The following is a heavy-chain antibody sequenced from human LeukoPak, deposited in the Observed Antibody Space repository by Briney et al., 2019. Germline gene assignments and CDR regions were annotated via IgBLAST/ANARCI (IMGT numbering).Heavy chain of an antibody. CDR2: INPNSGGT. Sequence: PVASVKVSCKASGYTFTGYYMHWVRQAPGQGLEWMGWINPNSGGTNYAQKFQGRVTMTRDTSISTAYMELSRLRSDDTAVYYCARGRKLSGYSGFEKPGFDYWGQGTLVTVSS. D-gene: IGHD5-12*01. CDR3: ARGRKLSGYSGFEKPGFDY. J-gene: IGHJ4*02. CDR1: GYTFTGYY. V-gene: IGHV1-2*02.